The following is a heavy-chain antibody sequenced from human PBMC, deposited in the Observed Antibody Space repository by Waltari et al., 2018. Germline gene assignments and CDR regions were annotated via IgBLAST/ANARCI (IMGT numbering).Heavy chain of an antibody. CDR2: ISYSGSP. J-gene: IGHJ4*02. CDR3: ARLCLGCPFDY. CDR1: GGSISSSPYY. V-gene: IGHV4-39*01. Sequence: QLQLQESGPGLLKPSETLSLTGTVSGGSISSSPYYWGWIRRPPGKGLEWIGGISYSGSPYYTPSFKSRITISVDTSKNQFSLKLSSVIAADTAVYYCARLCLGCPFDYWGQGTLVTVSS. D-gene: IGHD6-19*01.